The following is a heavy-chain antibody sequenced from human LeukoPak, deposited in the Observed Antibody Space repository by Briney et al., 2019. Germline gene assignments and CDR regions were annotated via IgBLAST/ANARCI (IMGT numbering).Heavy chain of an antibody. CDR3: AKGSRSSRPYYFDF. CDR1: GFSFYNYA. CDR2: IIGSGDDT. J-gene: IGHJ4*02. Sequence: PGGSLRLSCAASGFSFYNYAMSCCRQVLGGGVQWGSAIIGSGDDTYNADSVKGRYTISSDNSSNNLYLQMNSQGVEDSAMYHCAKGSRSSRPYYFDFWGQGTLVTVSS. D-gene: IGHD3-10*01. V-gene: IGHV3-23*01.